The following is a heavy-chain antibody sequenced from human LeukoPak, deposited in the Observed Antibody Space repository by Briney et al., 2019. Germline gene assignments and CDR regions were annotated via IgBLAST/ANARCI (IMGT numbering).Heavy chain of an antibody. Sequence: GGSLRLSCAASGFTFSNYAMSWVRQAPGKGLEWVSAISGSGDSTYHADSVRGRFTISRDNSKNTLYLQMNSLRAEDTAVYYCAKDLASGDQGEDAFDIWGQGTMVTVSS. J-gene: IGHJ3*02. CDR2: ISGSGDST. CDR3: AKDLASGDQGEDAFDI. V-gene: IGHV3-23*01. D-gene: IGHD4-17*01. CDR1: GFTFSNYA.